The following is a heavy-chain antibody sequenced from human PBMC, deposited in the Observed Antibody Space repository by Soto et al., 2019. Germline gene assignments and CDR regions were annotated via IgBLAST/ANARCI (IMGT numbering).Heavy chain of an antibody. CDR2: IYYSGST. CDR1: GGSISSSSYY. Sequence: QLQLQESGPGLVKPSETLSLTCTVSGGSISSSSYYWGWIRQPPGKGLEWIGSIYYSGSTYYNPSLKSRVTISVDTSKNQFSLKLSSVTAADTAVYYCARHSPPRRVVPAAYMDVWGKGTTVTVSS. D-gene: IGHD2-2*01. J-gene: IGHJ6*03. V-gene: IGHV4-39*01. CDR3: ARHSPPRRVVPAAYMDV.